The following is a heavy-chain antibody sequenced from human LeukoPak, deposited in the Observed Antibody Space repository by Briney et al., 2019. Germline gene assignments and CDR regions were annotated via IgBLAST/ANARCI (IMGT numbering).Heavy chain of an antibody. CDR3: AVNDYSSGYEF. V-gene: IGHV3-23*01. CDR1: GFIFSSYA. J-gene: IGHJ4*02. D-gene: IGHD3-22*01. CDR2: ITASGGST. Sequence: GGSLRLSCAASGFIFSSYAMSWVRQAPGKGLEWVSAITASGGSTYYADSVRGRFTVSRDNSKSTLYVQVSSLRAEDTAVYYCAVNDYSSGYEFWGQGTLVTVSS.